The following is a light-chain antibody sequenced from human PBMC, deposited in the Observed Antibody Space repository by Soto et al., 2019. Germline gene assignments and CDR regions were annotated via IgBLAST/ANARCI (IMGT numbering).Light chain of an antibody. CDR2: GAS. CDR3: QRYDISPFP. Sequence: EIVLTQSPGTLSLSPGERATLSCRASQSVSSPYLAWYQQKPGQAPRLLIYGASSRATGIPDRFSGSGSGTDFALTCSSLEPEDFAGYYCQRYDISPFPFGQGTKLEIK. CDR1: QSVSSPY. V-gene: IGKV3-20*01. J-gene: IGKJ2*01.